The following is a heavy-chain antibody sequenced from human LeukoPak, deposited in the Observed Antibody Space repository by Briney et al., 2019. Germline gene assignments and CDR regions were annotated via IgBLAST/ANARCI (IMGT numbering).Heavy chain of an antibody. J-gene: IGHJ4*02. D-gene: IGHD3-22*01. CDR3: AKDTYYYDSSGYYGTFDY. Sequence: PGGSLRLSCAVSGSTVKRNYVSWARQAPGKGLGWVSVIYSGGDTYYADSVKGRFTISRDNSKSTLYLQMNSLRAEDTAVYYCAKDTYYYDSSGYYGTFDYWGQGTLVTVSS. CDR2: IYSGGDT. CDR1: GSTVKRNY. V-gene: IGHV3-66*02.